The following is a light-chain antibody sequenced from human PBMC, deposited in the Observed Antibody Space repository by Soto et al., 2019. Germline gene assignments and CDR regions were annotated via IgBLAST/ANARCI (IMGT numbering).Light chain of an antibody. CDR2: KAS. J-gene: IGKJ1*01. Sequence: IRMTQSPSSLSASTGDRVTITCRASQTISSWLAWYQQKPGKAPKLLIYKASTLKSGVPSRFSGSGSGTDFTLTISRLEPEDFAVYYRQQYGSSPVTFGQGTKVDIK. CDR3: QQYGSSPVT. V-gene: IGKV1-5*03. CDR1: QTISSW.